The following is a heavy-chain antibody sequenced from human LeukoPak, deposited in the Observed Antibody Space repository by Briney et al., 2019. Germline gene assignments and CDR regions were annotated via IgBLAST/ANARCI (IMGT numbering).Heavy chain of an antibody. CDR1: GFTFSTYG. D-gene: IGHD3-10*01. J-gene: IGHJ4*02. CDR3: AKDGVYGSGSYYLDY. V-gene: IGHV3-30*02. CDR2: IRSDGSNA. Sequence: GGSLRLSCEASGFTFSTYGMHWVRQAPGKGLEWVAFIRSDGSNAYYIDSVKGRFTLSRDNSKNTMFLPMSSLRAEDTAIYYCAKDGVYGSGSYYLDYWGQGTLLTVSS.